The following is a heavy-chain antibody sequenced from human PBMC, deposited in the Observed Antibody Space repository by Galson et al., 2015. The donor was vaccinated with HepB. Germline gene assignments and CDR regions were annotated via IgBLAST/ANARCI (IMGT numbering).Heavy chain of an antibody. V-gene: IGHV1-8*01. CDR3: ARSIGVAARPRKSYYYYYYMDV. D-gene: IGHD6-6*01. Sequence: SVKVSCKASGYTFTSYDINWVRQATGQGLEWMGWMNPNSGNTGYAQKFQGRVTMTRNTSISTAYMELSSLRSADTAVYYCARSIGVAARPRKSYYYYYYMDVWGKGTTVTVPS. CDR1: GYTFTSYD. CDR2: MNPNSGNT. J-gene: IGHJ6*03.